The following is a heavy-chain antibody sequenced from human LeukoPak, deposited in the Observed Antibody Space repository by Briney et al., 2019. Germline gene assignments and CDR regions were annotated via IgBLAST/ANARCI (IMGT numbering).Heavy chain of an antibody. J-gene: IGHJ6*02. Sequence: PGGSLRLSCAASGFTFSRYSINWVRQAPGKGLEWVSSLSTGSSYIYYADSVKGRFTISRDNAKHSLHLQMNSLRAEDTGVFYCARDRSPIAADGMDVRGRGTMVTVSS. D-gene: IGHD6-25*01. V-gene: IGHV3-21*01. CDR3: ARDRSPIAADGMDV. CDR1: GFTFSRYS. CDR2: LSTGSSYI.